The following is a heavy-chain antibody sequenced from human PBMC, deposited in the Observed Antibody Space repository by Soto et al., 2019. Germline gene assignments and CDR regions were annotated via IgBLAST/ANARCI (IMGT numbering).Heavy chain of an antibody. CDR1: ESSFSSST. Sequence: SVKLSCKASESSFSSSTIQWVRLTRGQRLEWMGWLVIGIGNTNYAPRFQGRVTLTRDMSTRTAYLELNSLGSEDTAVYYCAANGGLGITIFGPGLFYYNTDAWGHGTTVNVSS. J-gene: IGHJ6*03. CDR3: AANGGLGITIFGPGLFYYNTDA. D-gene: IGHD3-9*01. CDR2: LVIGIGNT. V-gene: IGHV1-58*02.